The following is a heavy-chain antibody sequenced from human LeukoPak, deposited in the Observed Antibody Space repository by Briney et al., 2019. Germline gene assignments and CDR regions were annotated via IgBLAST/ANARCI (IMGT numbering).Heavy chain of an antibody. J-gene: IGHJ5*02. Sequence: GGSLRLSCAASGFTFSSYSMNWVRQAPGKGLEWVSVIYSGGSTYYADSVKGRFTISRDNSKNTLYLQMNSLRAEDTAVYYCARSGAYSSSWTGWFDPWGQGTLVTVSS. CDR2: IYSGGST. D-gene: IGHD6-13*01. CDR3: ARSGAYSSSWTGWFDP. CDR1: GFTFSSYS. V-gene: IGHV3-53*01.